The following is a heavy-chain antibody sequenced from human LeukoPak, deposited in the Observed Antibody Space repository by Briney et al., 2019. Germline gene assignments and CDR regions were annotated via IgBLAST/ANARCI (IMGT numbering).Heavy chain of an antibody. D-gene: IGHD3-16*02. CDR3: ARDDNVWGSYRYSGY. CDR1: GYTFTGYY. V-gene: IGHV1-18*04. J-gene: IGHJ4*02. Sequence: ASVKVSCKASGYTFTGYYMHWVRQAPGQGLEWMGWISAYNGNANYAQILQGRVTMTTDTSTSTAYMELRSLRSDDTAVYYCARDDNVWGSYRYSGYWGQGTLVTVSS. CDR2: ISAYNGNA.